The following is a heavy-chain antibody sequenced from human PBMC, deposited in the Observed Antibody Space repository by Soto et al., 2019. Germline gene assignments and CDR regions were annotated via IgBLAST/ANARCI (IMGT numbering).Heavy chain of an antibody. CDR2: IIPFFSTP. CDR1: GGAFNSFA. Sequence: QVQLVQSGAEVKKPGSSVKVSCKASGGAFNSFAITWVRHAPGQGLEWMGAIIPFFSTPNYAQRLQGRITITADESTSTAYMELSSLRSEDTAIYFCARDRVMRGNSYYYGMDVWGQGTTVTVSS. D-gene: IGHD2-21*01. V-gene: IGHV1-69*12. J-gene: IGHJ6*02. CDR3: ARDRVMRGNSYYYGMDV.